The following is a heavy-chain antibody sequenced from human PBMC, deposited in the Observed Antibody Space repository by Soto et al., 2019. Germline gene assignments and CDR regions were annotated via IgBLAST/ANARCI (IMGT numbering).Heavy chain of an antibody. Sequence: VQLVDSGGGVVQPGRSLRLSCAASGFTFSSYGMHWVRQAPGKGLERVALIWLDGSNKDYADSVKGRFTISRDNSENTLYLQMNSLRAEDTAVYYCARDRHYGSGTCLDYWGQGTLVTVSS. CDR1: GFTFSSYG. CDR3: ARDRHYGSGTCLDY. D-gene: IGHD3-10*01. V-gene: IGHV3-33*01. CDR2: IWLDGSNK. J-gene: IGHJ4*02.